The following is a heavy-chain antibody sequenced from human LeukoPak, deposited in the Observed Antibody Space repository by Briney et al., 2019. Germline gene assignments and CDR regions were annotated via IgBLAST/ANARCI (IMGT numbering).Heavy chain of an antibody. CDR3: ARSSAAEGPTHNWFDP. Sequence: PSETLSLTCTVSGGSISSIYNYWGWIRQPPGQGLEWIGSVYYSVTTYYNPSLKSRVTVSVDTSKNQFSLRLTSVTAADTAVYHCARSSAAEGPTHNWFDPWGQGTLVTVSS. CDR1: GGSISSIYNY. J-gene: IGHJ5*02. CDR2: VYYSVTT. V-gene: IGHV4-39*01. D-gene: IGHD6-13*01.